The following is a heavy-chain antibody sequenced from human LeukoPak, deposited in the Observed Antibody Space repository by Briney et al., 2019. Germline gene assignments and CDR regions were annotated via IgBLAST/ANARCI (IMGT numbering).Heavy chain of an antibody. J-gene: IGHJ4*02. CDR3: ARAAESSGYDYYFDY. CDR2: ISSNGGST. V-gene: IGHV3-64*01. D-gene: IGHD5-12*01. CDR1: GFTFSSYA. Sequence: GGSLRLSCAASGFTFSSYAMHWVRQAPGKGLEYVSAISSNGGSTYYANSVKGRFTISRDNSKNTLYLQMNSLRAEDTAVYYCARAAESSGYDYYFDYWGQGTLVTVSS.